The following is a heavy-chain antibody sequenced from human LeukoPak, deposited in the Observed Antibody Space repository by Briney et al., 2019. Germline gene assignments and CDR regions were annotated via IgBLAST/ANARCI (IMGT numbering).Heavy chain of an antibody. CDR2: INPSGGGT. Sequence: ASVKVSCKASGYTFTSYYMHWVRQAPGQGLEWMGIINPSGGGTSYAQKFQGRVTMTRDMSTSTVYMELSSLRSEDTAVYYCARAGYCSGGSCYGHNWFDPWGQGTLVTVSS. V-gene: IGHV1-46*01. J-gene: IGHJ5*02. CDR3: ARAGYCSGGSCYGHNWFDP. CDR1: GYTFTSYY. D-gene: IGHD2-15*01.